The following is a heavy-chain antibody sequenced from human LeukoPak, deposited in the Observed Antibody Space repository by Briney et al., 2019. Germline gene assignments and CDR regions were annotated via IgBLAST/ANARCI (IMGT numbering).Heavy chain of an antibody. CDR3: ALELVVPAALERLNAFDI. CDR2: FQYNGIT. CDR1: GSSITSFY. D-gene: IGHD2-2*01. J-gene: IGHJ3*02. V-gene: IGHV4-59*03. Sequence: SETLSLTCTVSGSSITSFYWTWVRQPPGKGLEWIGSFQYNGITYYNPSLKSRVAMSVDTSKKQLSLNLTSVTAADTAVYYCALELVVPAALERLNAFDIWGHGTMVTVSS.